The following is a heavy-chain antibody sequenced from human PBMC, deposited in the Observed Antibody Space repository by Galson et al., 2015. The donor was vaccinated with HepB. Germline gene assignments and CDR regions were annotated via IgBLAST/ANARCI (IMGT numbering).Heavy chain of an antibody. CDR2: INHSGST. V-gene: IGHV4-39*07. Sequence: SETLSLTCTVSGGSISSSSYYWGWIRQPPGKGLEWIGEINHSGSTNYNPSLKSRVTISVDTSKNQFSLKLSSVTAADTAVYYCARGGEDYGDYGTSYYYGMDVWGQGTTVTVSS. D-gene: IGHD4-17*01. J-gene: IGHJ6*02. CDR1: GGSISSSSYY. CDR3: ARGGEDYGDYGTSYYYGMDV.